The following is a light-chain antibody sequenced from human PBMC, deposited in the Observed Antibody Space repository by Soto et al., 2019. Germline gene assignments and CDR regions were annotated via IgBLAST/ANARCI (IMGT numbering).Light chain of an antibody. V-gene: IGKV3-20*01. Sequence: EIVLTQSPGSLSLSLGERATLSCRASQSVDSAFFAWYQQKPGQPPRLLMYGASRRATGIPDRFSGSGSGTDFTLTISTQDPEDFAVYYCQQYASSLTFGQGTKEEI. CDR2: GAS. J-gene: IGKJ1*01. CDR3: QQYASSLT. CDR1: QSVDSAF.